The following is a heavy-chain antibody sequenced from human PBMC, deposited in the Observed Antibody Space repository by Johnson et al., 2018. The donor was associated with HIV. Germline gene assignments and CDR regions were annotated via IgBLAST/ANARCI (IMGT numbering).Heavy chain of an antibody. J-gene: IGHJ3*02. D-gene: IGHD6-13*01. Sequence: VHLVESGGGLVQPGGSLRLSCVGSSNYKSWVRQAPGKGLEWVSVIYSGGSTYTADSVKGRFTISRDNSKNTLYLQMNSLRAEDTAVYYCASSFYQQLRAFDIWGQGTMVTVSS. CDR1: SNY. CDR3: ASSFYQQLRAFDI. V-gene: IGHV3-53*01. CDR2: IYSGGST.